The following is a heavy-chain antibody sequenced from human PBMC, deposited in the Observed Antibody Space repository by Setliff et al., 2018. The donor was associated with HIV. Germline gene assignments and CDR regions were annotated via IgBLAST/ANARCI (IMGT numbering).Heavy chain of an antibody. CDR1: GFTFGNFA. CDR3: AKSSPIVVVGTASFDS. V-gene: IGHV3-30*04. CDR2: ISSDGSNE. Sequence: PGGSLRLSCAASGFTFGNFAMHWVRQAPGKGLEWVAVISSDGSNEYYADSVRGRFTISRDNDRNTLNLRMDRLRADDTAVYYCAKSSPIVVVGTASFDSWGQGTLVTVSS. J-gene: IGHJ4*02. D-gene: IGHD3-22*01.